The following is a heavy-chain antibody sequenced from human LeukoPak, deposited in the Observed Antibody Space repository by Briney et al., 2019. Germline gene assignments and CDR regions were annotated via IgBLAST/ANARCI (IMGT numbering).Heavy chain of an antibody. D-gene: IGHD2-2*01. CDR3: ATRYQLPSYYYYGMDV. Sequence: GGSLRLSCAASGFTVSTNYMSWVRQAPGKGPEWVSGISGSGGGTYYADSVKGRFTISRDNSKNTLYLQMNSLRAEDTAVYYCATRYQLPSYYYYGMDVWGQGTTVTVSS. J-gene: IGHJ6*02. V-gene: IGHV3-23*01. CDR1: GFTVSTNY. CDR2: ISGSGGGT.